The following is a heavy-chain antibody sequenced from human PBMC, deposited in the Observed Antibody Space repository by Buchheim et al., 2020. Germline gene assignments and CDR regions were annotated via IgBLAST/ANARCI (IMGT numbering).Heavy chain of an antibody. CDR1: GFTFSSYW. J-gene: IGHJ4*02. V-gene: IGHV3-74*01. D-gene: IGHD5-24*01. CDR2: INGDGSTT. Sequence: EVQLVESGGGLVQPGGSLRLSCAASGFTFSSYWIHWVRQAPGKGLVWVSRINGDGSTTSYAASVKGRFTISRDHAKNTLFLQMNSLRAEDTAVYYCARSGDGYNPLCDYWGRGTL. CDR3: ARSGDGYNPLCDY.